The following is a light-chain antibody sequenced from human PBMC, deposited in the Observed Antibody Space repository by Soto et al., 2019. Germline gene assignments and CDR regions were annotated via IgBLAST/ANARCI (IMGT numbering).Light chain of an antibody. V-gene: IGLV2-14*01. CDR3: SSYTSRRSIYVV. CDR1: SSDVGGYNY. Sequence: QSALTQPASVSGSPGQSITISCTGTSSDVGGYNYVSWYQQQPGKAPKLMIYDVSNRPSEVSNRVYGSKSGNTASLTISRLGAEDEDDCYCSSYTSRRSIYVVFGGGTKLTVL. J-gene: IGLJ2*01. CDR2: DVS.